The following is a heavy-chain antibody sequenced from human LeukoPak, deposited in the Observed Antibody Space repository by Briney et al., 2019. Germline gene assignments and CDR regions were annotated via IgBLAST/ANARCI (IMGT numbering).Heavy chain of an antibody. Sequence: SETLSLTCSVSGGSISSYYWSWIRQPPGKGLEWIGYIYYSGSTKYNPSLKSRVTISADTSKNQFSLKLSSVTAADTAVYYCARASGGRGNYALDYWGQGTLVTVSS. CDR3: ARASGGRGNYALDY. V-gene: IGHV4-59*01. J-gene: IGHJ4*02. CDR1: GGSISSYY. CDR2: IYYSGST. D-gene: IGHD1-26*01.